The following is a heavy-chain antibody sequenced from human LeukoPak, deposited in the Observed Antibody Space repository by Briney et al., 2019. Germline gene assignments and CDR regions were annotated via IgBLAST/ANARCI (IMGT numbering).Heavy chain of an antibody. D-gene: IGHD3-10*01. V-gene: IGHV3-53*01. J-gene: IGHJ4*02. CDR1: GFTVSSNY. CDR3: ARERGVGGSGTLDY. CDR2: IYSGGST. Sequence: GGSLRLSCAASGFTVSSNYMSWVRQGPGKGLEWVSVIYSGGSTYYADSVKGRFAISRDNSKNTLYLQMNSLRAEDTAVYYCARERGVGGSGTLDYWGQGTLVAVSS.